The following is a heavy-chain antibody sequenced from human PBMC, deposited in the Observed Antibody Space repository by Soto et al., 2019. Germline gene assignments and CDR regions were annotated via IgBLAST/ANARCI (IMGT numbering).Heavy chain of an antibody. D-gene: IGHD2-2*02. CDR1: GGAISSYY. CDR3: ARGSCSSASCYTGDS. J-gene: IGHJ4*02. Sequence: VQLQESGPGLVKPSETLSLTCTVSGGAISSYYWSWIRQPPGKGLEWIGYIYFTGSTNFNPSLKSRVTISVDTSKNQFSLKLSSVTAADTAVYYCARGSCSSASCYTGDSWGQGTLVTVSS. CDR2: IYFTGST. V-gene: IGHV4-59*01.